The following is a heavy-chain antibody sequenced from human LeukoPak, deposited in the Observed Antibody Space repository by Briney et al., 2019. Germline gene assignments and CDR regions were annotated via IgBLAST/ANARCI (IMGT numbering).Heavy chain of an antibody. D-gene: IGHD5-12*01. CDR2: ITDAVGST. V-gene: IGHV3-23*01. Sequence: GGSLGLSCAASGFTFRNYVIHWVRQAPGRGLEWVSAITDAVGSTHYADSVKGRFTISSDNSKNTVYLQMNSLRPEDMAVYYCAKEIFSGLLYIDYWGQGTLVTVSS. CDR3: AKEIFSGLLYIDY. J-gene: IGHJ4*02. CDR1: GFTFRNYV.